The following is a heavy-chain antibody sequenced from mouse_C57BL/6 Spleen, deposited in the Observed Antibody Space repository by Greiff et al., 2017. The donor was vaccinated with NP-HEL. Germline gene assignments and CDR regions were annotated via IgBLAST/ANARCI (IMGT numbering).Heavy chain of an antibody. Sequence: QVQLQQSGAELARPGASVKLSCKASGYTFKSYGISWVKQRTGQGLEWIGEIYPRSGNTYYNEKFKGKATLTADKSSSTAYMELRSLTSEDSAVYFCARWGYGSSYVGWFAYWGQGTLVTVSA. CDR2: IYPRSGNT. CDR3: ARWGYGSSYVGWFAY. J-gene: IGHJ3*01. CDR1: GYTFKSYG. V-gene: IGHV1-81*01. D-gene: IGHD1-1*01.